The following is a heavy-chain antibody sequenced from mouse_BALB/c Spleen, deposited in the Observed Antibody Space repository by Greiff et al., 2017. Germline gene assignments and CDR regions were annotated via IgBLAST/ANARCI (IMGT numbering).Heavy chain of an antibody. J-gene: IGHJ3*01. V-gene: IGHV5-9-4*01. CDR2: ISSGGSYT. CDR3: ARRGFAY. Sequence: EVNVVESGGGLVKPGGSLKLSCAASGFTFSSYAMSWVRQSPEKRLEWVAEISSGGSYTYYPDTVTGRFTISRDNAKNTLYLEMSSLRSEDTAMYYCARRGFAYWGQGTLVTVSA. CDR1: GFTFSSYA.